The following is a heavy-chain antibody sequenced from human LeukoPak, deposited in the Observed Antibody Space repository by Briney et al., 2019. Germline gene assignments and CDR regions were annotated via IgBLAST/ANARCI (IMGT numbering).Heavy chain of an antibody. V-gene: IGHV1-8*03. CDR3: ARDKAVTTELTQYFQH. J-gene: IGHJ1*01. Sequence: ASVKVSCKASGYTFTSYDINWVRQATGQGLEWMGWMNPNSGNTGYAQKFQGRVTITRNTSMSTAYMELSSLRSEDTAVYYCARDKAVTTELTQYFQHWGQGTLVTVSS. CDR2: MNPNSGNT. CDR1: GYTFTSYD. D-gene: IGHD4-11*01.